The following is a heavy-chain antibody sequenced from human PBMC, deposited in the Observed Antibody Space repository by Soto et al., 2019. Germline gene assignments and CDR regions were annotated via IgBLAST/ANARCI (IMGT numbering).Heavy chain of an antibody. J-gene: IGHJ5*02. CDR2: ISSSSSSI. CDR1: GFTFSAYN. CDR3: ARADYYDSSAYYFSGWFDP. Sequence: GGSLRLSCAASGFTFSAYNMNWVRQAPGKVLEWVSSISSSSSSIYYADSVKGRFTISRDNAKTSLYLQMNSLRAEDTAVYYCARADYYDSSAYYFSGWFDPWGQGXLVTVYS. V-gene: IGHV3-21*01. D-gene: IGHD3-22*01.